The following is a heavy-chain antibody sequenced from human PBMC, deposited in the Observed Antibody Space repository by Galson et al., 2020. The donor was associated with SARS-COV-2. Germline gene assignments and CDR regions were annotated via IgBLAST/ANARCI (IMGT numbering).Heavy chain of an antibody. Sequence: TSETLSLTCAVYGGSFSGYYWSWIRQPPGKGLEWIGEINHSGSTNYNPSLKSRVTISVDTSKNQFSLKLSSVTAADTAVYYCARCLQGVHTAMVTYSYYYGVDVWGQGTSVTVSS. D-gene: IGHD5-18*01. CDR3: ARCLQGVHTAMVTYSYYYGVDV. CDR1: GGSFSGYY. V-gene: IGHV4-34*01. CDR2: INHSGST. J-gene: IGHJ6*02.